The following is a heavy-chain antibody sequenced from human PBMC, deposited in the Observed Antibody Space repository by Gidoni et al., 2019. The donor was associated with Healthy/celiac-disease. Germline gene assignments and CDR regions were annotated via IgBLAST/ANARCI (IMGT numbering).Heavy chain of an antibody. CDR2: IKSKTDGRTT. CDR1: DFTFSNAW. D-gene: IGHD6-13*01. J-gene: IGHJ4*02. Sequence: VQLVESGGGLVTPLGYLRHYCATTDFTFSNAWMSWVRQAPGKGLEWVRGIKSKTDGRTTDYAAPVKGRFTISRDDSKNTLYLQMNSLKTEDTAVYYCTTVFSSWAYFDYWGQGTLVTVSS. V-gene: IGHV3-15*01. CDR3: TTVFSSWAYFDY.